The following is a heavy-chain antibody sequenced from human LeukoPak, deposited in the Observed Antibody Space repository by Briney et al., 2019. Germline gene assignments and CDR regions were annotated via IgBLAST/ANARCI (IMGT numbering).Heavy chain of an antibody. CDR3: ATVVRGPIGAFDI. V-gene: IGHV4-30-2*01. CDR1: GGSISSGGYS. J-gene: IGHJ3*02. CDR2: IYHSGRT. Sequence: SETLSLTCAVSGGSISSGGYSWSWIRQPPGKGLEWIGYIYHSGRTYYNPSLKSRVTISVDRTKTQFSLKLSSVTAADTAVYYCATVVRGPIGAFDIWGQGTMVTVSS. D-gene: IGHD3-10*01.